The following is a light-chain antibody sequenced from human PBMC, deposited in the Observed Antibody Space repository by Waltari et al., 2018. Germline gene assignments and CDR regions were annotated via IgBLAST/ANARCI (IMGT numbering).Light chain of an antibody. J-gene: IGKJ2*01. CDR2: KIS. CDR1: QSLVYRDGNPY. V-gene: IGKV2-30*01. Sequence: VVLTQSPLSLPVTPGQPASISCTSSQSLVYRDGNPYLNWVQQRPGQSPRRLLYKISNRDSGVPDRFSGSGSGTDFTLKISRVEAEDVGIYYCMHGGHWPYTFGQGTKLEIE. CDR3: MHGGHWPYT.